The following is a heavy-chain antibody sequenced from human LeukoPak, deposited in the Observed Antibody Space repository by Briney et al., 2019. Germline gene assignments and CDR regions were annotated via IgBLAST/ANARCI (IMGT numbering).Heavy chain of an antibody. CDR2: ISWNSGSI. J-gene: IGHJ4*02. Sequence: GRSLRLSCAASGFTFDDYAMHWVRQAPGKGLEWVSGISWNSGSIGYADSVKGRFTISRDNAKNSLYLQMTSLRAEDTALYYCAKGYSSGWWGAGDYWGQGTLVTVSS. V-gene: IGHV3-9*01. D-gene: IGHD6-19*01. CDR3: AKGYSSGWWGAGDY. CDR1: GFTFDDYA.